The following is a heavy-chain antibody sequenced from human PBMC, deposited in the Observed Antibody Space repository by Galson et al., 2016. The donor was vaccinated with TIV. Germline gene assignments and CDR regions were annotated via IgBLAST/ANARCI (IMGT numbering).Heavy chain of an antibody. V-gene: IGHV3-66*02. CDR3: ARDRVVDATYYYYYYGMDV. D-gene: IGHD2-8*02. CDR1: GLSVSINY. Sequence: SLRLSRAASGLSVSINYMTWVRQAPGKGLEWVSLISDGGNTYYPDSVKGRFTISRDNSKNTLYLQMNGPRAEDTAVYYFARDRVVDATYYYYYYGMDVWGQGTAVTVSS. J-gene: IGHJ6*02. CDR2: ISDGGNT.